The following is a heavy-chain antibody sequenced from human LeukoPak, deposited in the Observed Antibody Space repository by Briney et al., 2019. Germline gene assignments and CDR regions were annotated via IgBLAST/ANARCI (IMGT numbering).Heavy chain of an antibody. D-gene: IGHD6-13*01. J-gene: IGHJ6*03. CDR3: ARVVISWSPHYYYMDV. CDR2: ISSSSSYI. CDR1: GFTFSSYG. Sequence: PGRSLRLSCAASGFTFSSYGMNWVRQAPGKGLEWVSSISSSSSYIYYADSVKGRFTISRDNAKNSLYLQMNSLRAEDTAVYYCARVVISWSPHYYYMDVWGKGTTVTVSS. V-gene: IGHV3-21*01.